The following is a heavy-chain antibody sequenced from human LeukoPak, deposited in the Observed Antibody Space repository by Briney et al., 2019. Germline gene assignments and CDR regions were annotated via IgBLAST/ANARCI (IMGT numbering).Heavy chain of an antibody. D-gene: IGHD3-22*01. V-gene: IGHV4-34*01. Sequence: SETLSLTCAVYGRSFSGYYWSWIRQPPGKGLEWIGEINHSGSTNYNPSLKSRVTISVDTSKNQFSLKLSSVTAADTAVYYCARGPNYYDSSGYFGGRPYYYYYGMDVWGQGTTVTVSS. CDR1: GRSFSGYY. CDR2: INHSGST. CDR3: ARGPNYYDSSGYFGGRPYYYYYGMDV. J-gene: IGHJ6*02.